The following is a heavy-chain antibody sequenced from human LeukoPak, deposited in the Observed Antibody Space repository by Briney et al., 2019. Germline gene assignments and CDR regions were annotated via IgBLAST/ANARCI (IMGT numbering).Heavy chain of an antibody. D-gene: IGHD3-3*01. CDR2: INPNSGGT. Sequence: ASVKVCCKASGYTFTGYYMHWVRQAPGQGLEWMGWINPNSGGTNYAQKFQGRVAMTRDTSISTAYMELSRLRSDDTAVYYCARGRVLRFLESWFDPWGQGTLVTVSS. CDR3: ARGRVLRFLESWFDP. V-gene: IGHV1-2*02. CDR1: GYTFTGYY. J-gene: IGHJ5*02.